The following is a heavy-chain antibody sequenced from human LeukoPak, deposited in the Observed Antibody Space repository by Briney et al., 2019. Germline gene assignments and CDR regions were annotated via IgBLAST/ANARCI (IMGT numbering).Heavy chain of an antibody. CDR1: GASITSSY. Sequence: PSETLSLTCTVSGASITSSYWSWIRQPPGKGLEWIAYVYHTGNTDYNPSLRSRVTISLDTSKSHFTLSLSSATAADTAVYFCARLPFSNPFDFWGRGTLVTVSS. CDR2: VYHTGNT. J-gene: IGHJ4*01. V-gene: IGHV4-59*08. D-gene: IGHD7-27*01. CDR3: ARLPFSNPFDF.